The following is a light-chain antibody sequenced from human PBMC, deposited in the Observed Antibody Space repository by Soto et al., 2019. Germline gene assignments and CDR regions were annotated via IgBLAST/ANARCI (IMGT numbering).Light chain of an antibody. CDR1: QSVGSD. J-gene: IGKJ5*01. CDR3: QQYYTSIA. Sequence: VMTRSPATLSVSPGARATLSCRASQSVGSDLVWYRQKPGQAPRLLIYGASTRASGVPDRFSGSGSGTDFTLTISSLQAEDAAVYYCQQYYTSIAFCQGTRLEIK. V-gene: IGKV3-15*01. CDR2: GAS.